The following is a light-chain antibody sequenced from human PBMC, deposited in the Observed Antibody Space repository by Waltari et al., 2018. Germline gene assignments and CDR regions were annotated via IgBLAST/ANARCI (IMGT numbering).Light chain of an antibody. CDR2: DAS. V-gene: IGKV3-11*01. Sequence: EIVLTQSPATLSFSPGERAPLSCRASQSVSSYLAWYQQKPGQAPRLLIYDASNRATGIPARFSGSGSGTDFTLTISSLEPEDFAVYYCQQRSNWPPWTFGQGTKVEIK. CDR1: QSVSSY. CDR3: QQRSNWPPWT. J-gene: IGKJ1*01.